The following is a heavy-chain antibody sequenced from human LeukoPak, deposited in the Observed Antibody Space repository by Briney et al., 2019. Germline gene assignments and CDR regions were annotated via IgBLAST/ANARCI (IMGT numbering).Heavy chain of an antibody. CDR3: ARQVVPERWYWFDP. Sequence: GGSLRLSCAASGFTISSYAMGWVRQAQGKGLEWVSAISGSGGSTYYADSVKGRFTISRDNSKNTLYLQMNSLRAEDTAVYYCARQVVPERWYWFDPWGQGTLVTVSS. V-gene: IGHV3-23*01. CDR1: GFTISSYA. CDR2: ISGSGGST. D-gene: IGHD2-2*01. J-gene: IGHJ5*02.